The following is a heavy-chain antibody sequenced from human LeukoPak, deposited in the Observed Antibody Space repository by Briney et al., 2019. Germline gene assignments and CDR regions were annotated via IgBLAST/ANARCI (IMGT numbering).Heavy chain of an antibody. D-gene: IGHD3-22*01. V-gene: IGHV4-39*01. CDR2: IYYSGST. J-gene: IGHJ4*02. Sequence: SETLSLTCTVSGGSISSSSYYWGWIRQSPGKGLEWIGSIYYSGSTYYNPSLKSRVTISVDTSKNQFSLKLSSVTAADTAVYYCASDTFSYDGSAYGQFDYWGQGTLVTVSS. CDR1: GGSISSSSYY. CDR3: ASDTFSYDGSAYGQFDY.